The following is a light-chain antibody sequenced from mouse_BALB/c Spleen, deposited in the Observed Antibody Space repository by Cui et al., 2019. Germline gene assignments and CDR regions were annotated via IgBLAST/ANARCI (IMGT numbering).Light chain of an antibody. Sequence: IVITQSHKFMSTSVGDRVSITCKDSQDVGTAVAWYQQKPGQSPKLLIYWASTRHTGVPDRLTGSGSGTDFTLTISNVQSEDLADYFCQQYSSYPYTFGGGTKLEIK. CDR1: QDVGTA. CDR2: WAS. CDR3: QQYSSYPYT. J-gene: IGKJ2*01. V-gene: IGKV6-23*01.